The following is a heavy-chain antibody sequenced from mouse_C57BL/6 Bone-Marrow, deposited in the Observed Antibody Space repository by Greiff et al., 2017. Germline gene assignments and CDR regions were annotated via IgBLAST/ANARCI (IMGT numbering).Heavy chain of an antibody. CDR3: AAGLRLDWYFDV. CDR2: IHPNSGST. D-gene: IGHD2-4*01. V-gene: IGHV1-64*01. CDR1: GYTFTSYW. Sequence: QVQLQQSGAELVKPGASVKLSCKASGYTFTSYWMHWVKQRPGQGLEWIGMIHPNSGSTNYNEKFKSKATLTVDKSSSTAYMQLRSLTSEDSAVYYCAAGLRLDWYFDVWGTGTTVTVSS. J-gene: IGHJ1*03.